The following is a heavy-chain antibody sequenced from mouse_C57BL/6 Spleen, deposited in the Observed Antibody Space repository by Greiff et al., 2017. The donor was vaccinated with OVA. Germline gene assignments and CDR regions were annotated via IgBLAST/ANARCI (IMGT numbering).Heavy chain of an antibody. CDR3: ARSDYSNPYAMDY. Sequence: VQLQESGAELVRPGTSVKVSCKASGYAFTNYLIEWVKQRPGQGLEWIGVINPGSGGTNYNEKFKGKATLTADKSSSTAYMQLSSLTSEDSAVYFCARSDYSNPYAMDYWGQGTSVTVSS. V-gene: IGHV1-54*01. D-gene: IGHD2-5*01. CDR2: INPGSGGT. J-gene: IGHJ4*01. CDR1: GYAFTNYL.